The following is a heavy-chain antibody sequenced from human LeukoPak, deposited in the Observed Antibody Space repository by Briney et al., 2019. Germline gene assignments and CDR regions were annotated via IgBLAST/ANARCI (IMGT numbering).Heavy chain of an antibody. CDR2: IYYSGST. V-gene: IGHV4-39*01. CDR3: ARGRYGDYESNYYFDY. CDR1: GGSISSSSYY. J-gene: IGHJ4*02. Sequence: PSETLSLTCTVSGGSISSSSYYWGWIRQPPGKGLEWIGSIYYSGSTYYNPSLKSRVTISVDTSKNQFSLKLSSVTAADTAVYYCARGRYGDYESNYYFDYWGQGTLVTVSS. D-gene: IGHD4-17*01.